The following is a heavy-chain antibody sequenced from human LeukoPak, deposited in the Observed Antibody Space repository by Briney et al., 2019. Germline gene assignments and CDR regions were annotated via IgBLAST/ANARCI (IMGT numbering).Heavy chain of an antibody. V-gene: IGHV1-18*01. D-gene: IGHD1-26*01. CDR2: ISAYNGNT. CDR1: GYTFTSYG. J-gene: IGHJ4*02. CDR3: ARDKAEVGATDFDY. Sequence: GASVKVSCTASGYTFTSYGISWVRQAPGQGLEWMGWISAYNGNTNYAQNLQGRVTMTTDTSTSTAYMELRSLRSDDTAAYYCARDKAEVGATDFDYWGQRTLVTVSS.